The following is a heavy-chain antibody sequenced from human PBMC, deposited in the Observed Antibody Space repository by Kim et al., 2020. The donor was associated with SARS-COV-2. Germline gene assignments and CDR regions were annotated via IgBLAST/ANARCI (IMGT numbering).Heavy chain of an antibody. CDR2: LSASGRYT. CDR3: ARAPGYCIAGRCPYWYF. D-gene: IGHD2-15*01. Sequence: GGSLRLSCTASGFSLSDSYMSWVRQAPGRGLEWVSYLSASGRYTNYADSVNGRFTISGDNAKNSLHLEMTGLRAEDAAVYYCARAPGYCIAGRCPYWYF. V-gene: IGHV3-11*05. CDR1: GFSLSDSY. J-gene: IGHJ2*01.